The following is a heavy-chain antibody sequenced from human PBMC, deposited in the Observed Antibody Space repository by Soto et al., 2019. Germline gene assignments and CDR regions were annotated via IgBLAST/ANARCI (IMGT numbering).Heavy chain of an antibody. CDR1: GYTFTSYA. V-gene: IGHV1-2*02. J-gene: IGHJ4*02. CDR3: ARGHDIVVVVAALDY. CDR2: INANSGST. D-gene: IGHD2-15*01. Sequence: GASVKVSCKASGYTFTSYAMHWVRQAPGQGLEWMGWINANSGSTNYAQKFQGRVTITRDTSISTAYMELSRLRSDDTAVYYCARGHDIVVVVAALDYWGQGTLVTVSS.